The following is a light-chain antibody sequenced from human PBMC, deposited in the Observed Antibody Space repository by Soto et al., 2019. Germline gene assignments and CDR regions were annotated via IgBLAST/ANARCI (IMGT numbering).Light chain of an antibody. Sequence: EIVLTQSPATLSVSPGERATLSCRASQSVSSNFACYQQHPDQAPWLLIYAASTRATAIPARFSGSGSGTDFTLTISILQSEDFAVYYCQQYNNWPPLTFGRGTKVEIK. CDR2: AAS. V-gene: IGKV3-15*01. J-gene: IGKJ4*01. CDR1: QSVSSN. CDR3: QQYNNWPPLT.